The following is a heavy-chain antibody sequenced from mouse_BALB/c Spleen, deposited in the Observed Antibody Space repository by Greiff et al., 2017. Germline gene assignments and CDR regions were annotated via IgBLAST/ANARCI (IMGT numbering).Heavy chain of an antibody. Sequence: QVQLQQSGAELVRPGTSVKVSCKASGYAFTNYLIEWVKQRPGQGLEWIGVINPGSGGTNYNEKFKGKATLTAVKSSSTAYMQLSSLTSEDSAVYYCARDYGSRYAMYYWGQGTSVTVSS. CDR3: ARDYGSRYAMYY. J-gene: IGHJ4*01. D-gene: IGHD1-1*01. CDR2: INPGSGGT. CDR1: GYAFTNYL. V-gene: IGHV1-54*01.